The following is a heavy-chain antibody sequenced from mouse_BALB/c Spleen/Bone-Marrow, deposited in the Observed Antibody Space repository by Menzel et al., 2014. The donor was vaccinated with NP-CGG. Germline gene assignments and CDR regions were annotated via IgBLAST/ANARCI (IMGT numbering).Heavy chain of an antibody. J-gene: IGHJ4*01. CDR2: IYPGDGDT. V-gene: IGHV1-87*01. CDR3: ARSGAMDY. Sequence: SGAELARPGASVKLSCKASGYTFTSYRMQWVKQRPGQGLEWIGAIYPGDGDTRYTQKFRGKATLTADKSSSTAYMQLSSLASEDSAVYYCARSGAMDYWGQGTSVTVSS. D-gene: IGHD3-2*02. CDR1: GYTFTSYR.